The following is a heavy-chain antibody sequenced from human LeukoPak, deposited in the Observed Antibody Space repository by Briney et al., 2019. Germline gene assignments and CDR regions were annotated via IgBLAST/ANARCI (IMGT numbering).Heavy chain of an antibody. D-gene: IGHD6-6*01. J-gene: IGHJ4*02. Sequence: GASVKVSCKASGGTFSSYAISWVRQAPGQGLEWMGRIIPILGIANYAQKFQGRVTITADKSTSTAYMELSSLRSEDTAVYYCARDRRGPSSMGDYWGQGTLVTVSS. CDR2: IIPILGIA. CDR1: GGTFSSYA. V-gene: IGHV1-69*04. CDR3: ARDRRGPSSMGDY.